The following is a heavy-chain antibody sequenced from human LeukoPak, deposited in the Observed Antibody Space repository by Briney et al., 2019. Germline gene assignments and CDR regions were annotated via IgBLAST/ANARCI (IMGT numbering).Heavy chain of an antibody. V-gene: IGHV4-31*03. D-gene: IGHD4-11*01. CDR2: IYYSGSA. CDR3: ATMTTVTNYYYYYGMDV. Sequence: SETLSLTCTVSGGSISSGGYSWSWIRQHPGKGLEWIGYIYYSGSAYYNPSLKSRVTISVDTSKNQFSLKLSSVTAADTAVYYCATMTTVTNYYYYYGMDVWGQGTTVTVSS. CDR1: GGSISSGGYS. J-gene: IGHJ6*02.